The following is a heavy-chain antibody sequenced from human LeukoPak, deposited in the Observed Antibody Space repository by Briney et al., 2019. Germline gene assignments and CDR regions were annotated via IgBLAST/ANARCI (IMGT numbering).Heavy chain of an antibody. Sequence: ASVKVSCKASGYTFTSYYMHWVRQAPGHGLGWMGIINPSVGSTSDAQKFQARVTMTRDTSTSTAYMELSSLRSEDTAVYYCARVVTRDPELIDAFDIWGQGTMVTVSS. CDR1: GYTFTSYY. CDR3: ARVVTRDPELIDAFDI. J-gene: IGHJ3*02. V-gene: IGHV1-46*01. D-gene: IGHD1-26*01. CDR2: INPSVGST.